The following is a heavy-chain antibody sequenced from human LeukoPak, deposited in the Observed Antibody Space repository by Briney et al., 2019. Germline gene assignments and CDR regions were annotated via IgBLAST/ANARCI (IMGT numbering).Heavy chain of an antibody. CDR2: INSDGSST. CDR3: AIGPPYGGYSD. J-gene: IGHJ4*02. CDR1: GFTFSSYW. V-gene: IGHV3-74*01. D-gene: IGHD5-12*01. Sequence: GGSLRLSCAASGFTFSSYWMHWVRQAPGKGLVWISRINSDGSSTSYADSVKGRFTISRDNSKNTLYLQMNSLRPEDTAVYYCAIGPPYGGYSDWGQGTLVTVSS.